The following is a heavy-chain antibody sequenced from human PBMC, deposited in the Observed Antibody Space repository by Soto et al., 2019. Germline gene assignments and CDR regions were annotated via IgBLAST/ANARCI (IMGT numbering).Heavy chain of an antibody. CDR1: GFTFSIYA. CDR2: SRGSGGST. J-gene: IGHJ4*02. CDR3: AKAYRGGAATLLRDY. Sequence: EVQLLESGGGLVQPGGSLRLSCAAAGFTFSIYAMSLISQAPGKGLAWVSASRGSGGSTYYADSVTGRFSISRDNSKNTLYLQMTSLRADDTAVYYCAKAYRGGAATLLRDYWGQGTLVTVSS. D-gene: IGHD6-13*01. V-gene: IGHV3-23*01.